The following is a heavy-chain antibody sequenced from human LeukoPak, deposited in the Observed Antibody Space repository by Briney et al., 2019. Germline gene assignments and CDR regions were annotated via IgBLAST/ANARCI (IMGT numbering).Heavy chain of an antibody. CDR2: IYYSGST. Sequence: SETLSLTCTVSGGSTSSGDNYWSWIRQPPGKGLEWIGYIYYSGSTYYNPSLKSRVTISVDTSTDQFSLKLSSVTAADTAVYFCAYGSGSYPPHYFDYWGQGTLVTVSS. V-gene: IGHV4-30-4*01. J-gene: IGHJ4*02. D-gene: IGHD3-10*01. CDR1: GGSTSSGDNY. CDR3: AYGSGSYPPHYFDY.